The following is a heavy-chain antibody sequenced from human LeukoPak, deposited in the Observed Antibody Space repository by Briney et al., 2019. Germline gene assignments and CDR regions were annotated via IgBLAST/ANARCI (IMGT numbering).Heavy chain of an antibody. CDR2: ISGSGGST. J-gene: IGHJ3*02. D-gene: IGHD3-22*01. Sequence: PGGSLRLSCAASGFTFSSYAMSWVRQAPGKGLEWVSAISGSGGSTYYADSVKGRFTISRDNSKNTLYLQMNSLRAEDTAVYYCAKDQGYYYDSSGPGVAFDIWGQGTMVTVSS. CDR1: GFTFSSYA. V-gene: IGHV3-23*01. CDR3: AKDQGYYYDSSGPGVAFDI.